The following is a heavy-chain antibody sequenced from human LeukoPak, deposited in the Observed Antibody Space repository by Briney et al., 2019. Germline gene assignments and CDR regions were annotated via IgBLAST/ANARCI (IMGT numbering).Heavy chain of an antibody. D-gene: IGHD1-26*01. V-gene: IGHV3-23*01. CDR1: GGSFSGYY. J-gene: IGHJ5*02. CDR2: ISGLGGST. CDR3: AREGSYSSWFDP. Sequence: ETLSLTCAVYGGSFSGYYWSWIRQPPGKGLEWVSAISGLGGSTYYADSVKGRLTISRDNSKNTLYLQMNSLRAEDTALYYCAREGSYSSWFDPWGQGTLVTVSS.